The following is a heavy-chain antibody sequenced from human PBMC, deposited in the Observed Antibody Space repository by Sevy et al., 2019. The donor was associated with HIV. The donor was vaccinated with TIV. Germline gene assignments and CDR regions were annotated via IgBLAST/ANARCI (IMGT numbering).Heavy chain of an antibody. J-gene: IGHJ6*03. CDR3: ARDRSEWFGELFLIVERDLNYYYYMDV. CDR2: ISAYNGNT. CDR1: GYTFTSYG. V-gene: IGHV1-18*01. Sequence: ASVKVSCKASGYTFTSYGISWVRQAPGQGLEWMGWISAYNGNTNYAQMLQGRVTMTTDTSTSTAYMELRSLRSDDTAVYYCARDRSEWFGELFLIVERDLNYYYYMDVWGKGTTVTVSS. D-gene: IGHD3-10*01.